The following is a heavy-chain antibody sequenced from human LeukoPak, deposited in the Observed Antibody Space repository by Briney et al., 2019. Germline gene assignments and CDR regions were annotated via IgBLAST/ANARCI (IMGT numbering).Heavy chain of an antibody. CDR2: INTDGTLT. D-gene: IGHD6-19*01. Sequence: GGSLRLSCAASGFTFRKYWMLWVRQSPGKGLKSVSRINTDGTLTTYADSVKGRFTVSRDNADNTMFLQMNSVRDEDKAVYYCATKQWLAPPPDSWGQGTPVTVSS. CDR3: ATKQWLAPPPDS. J-gene: IGHJ4*02. CDR1: GFTFRKYW. V-gene: IGHV3-74*01.